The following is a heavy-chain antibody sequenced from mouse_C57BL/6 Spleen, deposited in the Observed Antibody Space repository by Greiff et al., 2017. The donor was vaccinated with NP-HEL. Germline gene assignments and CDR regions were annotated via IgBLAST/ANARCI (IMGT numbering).Heavy chain of an antibody. CDR3: TRSSPGYFDY. CDR1: GYTFTDYE. D-gene: IGHD1-1*01. V-gene: IGHV1-15*01. Sequence: QVQLQQSGAELVRPGASVTLSCKASGYTFTDYEMHWVKQTPVHGLEWIGAIDPETGGTAYNQKFKGKAILTADKSSSTAYMELRSLTSEDSAVYYCTRSSPGYFDYWGQGTTLTVSS. J-gene: IGHJ2*01. CDR2: IDPETGGT.